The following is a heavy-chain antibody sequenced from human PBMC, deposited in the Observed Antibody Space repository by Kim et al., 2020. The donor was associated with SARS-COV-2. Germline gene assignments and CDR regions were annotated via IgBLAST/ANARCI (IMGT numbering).Heavy chain of an antibody. V-gene: IGHV3-74*01. CDR3: IRDNIQPGDL. CDR2: IDTDGSNT. CDR1: GFAFSPYW. Sequence: GGSLRLSCAASGFAFSPYWMHWVRQVPGQGLMWVSQIDTDGSNTTYAEAVLGRFSISRDNAKNTLYLQMNSLRVEDTAIYYCIRDNIQPGDLWGQGVMVTVSS. J-gene: IGHJ4*02. D-gene: IGHD3-16*01.